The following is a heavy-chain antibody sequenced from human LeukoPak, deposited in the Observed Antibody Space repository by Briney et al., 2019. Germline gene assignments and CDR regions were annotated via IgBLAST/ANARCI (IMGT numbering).Heavy chain of an antibody. Sequence: PGGSLRLSCAASGFTFDDYAMHWVRQAPGKGLEWVSLISWDGGSTYYADSVKGRFTISRDNSKNSLYLQMNSLRAEDTALYYCAKDQYSSGYYPDYWGQGTLVTVSS. V-gene: IGHV3-43D*03. CDR2: ISWDGGST. J-gene: IGHJ4*02. CDR3: AKDQYSSGYYPDY. CDR1: GFTFDDYA. D-gene: IGHD3-22*01.